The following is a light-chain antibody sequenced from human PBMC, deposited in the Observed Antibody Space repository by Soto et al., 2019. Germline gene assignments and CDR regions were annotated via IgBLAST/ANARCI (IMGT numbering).Light chain of an antibody. Sequence: EIVLTQSPGTLSLSPGETATLSCRASQSVKSNYVAWYQQKPGQAPRLLIYGASSRATGIPDRFSGSGSGTDFTLTISRLEPEDFAVYYCQQSGDSEWTFGQGTKVDIK. J-gene: IGKJ1*01. V-gene: IGKV3-20*01. CDR2: GAS. CDR3: QQSGDSEWT. CDR1: QSVKSNY.